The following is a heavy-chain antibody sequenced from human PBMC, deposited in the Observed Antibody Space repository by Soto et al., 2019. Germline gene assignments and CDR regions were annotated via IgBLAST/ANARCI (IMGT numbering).Heavy chain of an antibody. D-gene: IGHD3-3*01. V-gene: IGHV3-23*01. CDR3: AKDNDFWSGYSDY. CDR1: GFTFSSYA. Sequence: EVQLLESGGGLVQPGGSLRLSCAASGFTFSSYAMSWVRQAPGKGLEWVSAISGSGGSTYYADSVKGRFTISRDNSKNTLYPQMNSLRTEDTAVYYCAKDNDFWSGYSDYWGQGTLVTVSS. CDR2: ISGSGGST. J-gene: IGHJ4*02.